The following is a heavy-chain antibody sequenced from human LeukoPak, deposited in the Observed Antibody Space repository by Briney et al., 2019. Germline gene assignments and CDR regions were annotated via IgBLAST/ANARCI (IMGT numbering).Heavy chain of an antibody. CDR2: ISSSSSYT. Sequence: LSLTCTVSGGSISSSSYYWGWIRQAPGKGLEWVSYISSSSSYTNYADSVKGRFTISRDNAKNSLYLQMNSLRAEDTAVYYCATHFWSGYSPFDYWGQGTLVTVSS. V-gene: IGHV3-11*06. J-gene: IGHJ4*02. D-gene: IGHD3-3*02. CDR3: ATHFWSGYSPFDY. CDR1: GGSISSSSYY.